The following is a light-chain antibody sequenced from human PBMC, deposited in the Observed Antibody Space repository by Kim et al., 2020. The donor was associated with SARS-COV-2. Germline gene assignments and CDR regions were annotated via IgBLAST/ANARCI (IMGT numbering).Light chain of an antibody. CDR1: SSAVGDYTY. J-gene: IGLJ2*01. CDR3: SSYAGGNTVI. V-gene: IGLV2-8*01. CDR2: EVK. Sequence: QYIHISCTETSSAVGDYTYVAWYQHHTPNAPKLMIYEVKKRPSGVPDRFSGSKSGNTASLPVSGLQAEDEGDYYCSSYAGGNTVIFGGGTKVTVL.